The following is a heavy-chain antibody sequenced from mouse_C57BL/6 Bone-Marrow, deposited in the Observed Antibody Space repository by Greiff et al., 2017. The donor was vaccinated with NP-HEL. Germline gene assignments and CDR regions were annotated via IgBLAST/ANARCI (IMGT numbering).Heavy chain of an antibody. J-gene: IGHJ2*01. Sequence: EVKVVESEGGLVQPGSSMKLSCTASGFTFSDYYMAWVRQVPEKGLEWVANINYDGSSTYYLDSLKSRFIISRDNAKNILYLQMSSLKSEDTATYYCARDGGTGSFDYWGQGTTLTVSS. V-gene: IGHV5-16*01. CDR1: GFTFSDYY. CDR3: ARDGGTGSFDY. D-gene: IGHD3-3*01. CDR2: INYDGSST.